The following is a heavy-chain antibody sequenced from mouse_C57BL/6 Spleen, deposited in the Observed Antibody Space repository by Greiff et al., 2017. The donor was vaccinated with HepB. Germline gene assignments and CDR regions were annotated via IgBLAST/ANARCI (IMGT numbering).Heavy chain of an antibody. CDR2: ISGGGGNT. J-gene: IGHJ2*01. CDR3: ARFPPIFITTVVAQNYFDY. D-gene: IGHD1-1*01. Sequence: EVKLMESGGGLVKPGGSLKLSCAASGFTFSSYTMSWVRQTPEKRLEWVATISGGGGNTYYPDSVKGRFTISRDNAKNTLYLQMSSLRSEDTALYYCARFPPIFITTVVAQNYFDYWGQGTTLTVSS. V-gene: IGHV5-9*01. CDR1: GFTFSSYT.